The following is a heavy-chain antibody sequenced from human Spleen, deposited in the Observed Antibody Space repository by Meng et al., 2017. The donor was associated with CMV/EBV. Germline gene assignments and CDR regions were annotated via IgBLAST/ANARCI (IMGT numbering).Heavy chain of an antibody. V-gene: IGHV2-5*02. CDR2: IYWDDDK. J-gene: IGHJ4*02. CDR1: GFSLSTSGVG. CDR3: AHRRARKGPGDFDY. D-gene: IGHD6-6*01. Sequence: QITLKETVPTLVKPTQTLTQTCTFAGFSLSTSGVGVGWIRQPPGKALEWLALIYWDDDKRYSPSLKSRLTITKDTSKNQVVLTMTNMDPVDTATYYCAHRRARKGPGDFDYWGQGTLVTVSS.